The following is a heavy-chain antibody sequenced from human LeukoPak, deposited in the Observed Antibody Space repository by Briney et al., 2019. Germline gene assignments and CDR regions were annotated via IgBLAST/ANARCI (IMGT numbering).Heavy chain of an antibody. V-gene: IGHV3-30*18. J-gene: IGHJ3*02. CDR2: ISYDGSNK. Sequence: GGSLRLSCAASGFTFSSYGMHWVRQAPGKGLEWVAVISYDGSNKYYADSVKGRFTISRDNSKNTLYLQMNSLRAEDTAVYYCAKDFLRITMVRGVIITSAFDIWGQGTMVTVSS. D-gene: IGHD3-10*01. CDR1: GFTFSSYG. CDR3: AKDFLRITMVRGVIITSAFDI.